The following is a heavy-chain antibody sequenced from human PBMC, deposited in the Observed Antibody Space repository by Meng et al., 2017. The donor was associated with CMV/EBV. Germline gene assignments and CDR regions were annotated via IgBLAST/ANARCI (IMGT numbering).Heavy chain of an antibody. V-gene: IGHV4-34*01. CDR3: ARGVGATGKADY. CDR1: GGSLSGYY. CDR2: INHSGST. J-gene: IGHJ4*02. D-gene: IGHD1-26*01. Sequence: VELQQWGEGRVKPSETLSRTCAVYGGSLSGYYGSWIRQPPGKGLEWIGEINHSGSTNYNPSLKSRVTISVDTSKNQFSLKLSSVTAADTAVYYCARGVGATGKADYWGQGTLVTVSS.